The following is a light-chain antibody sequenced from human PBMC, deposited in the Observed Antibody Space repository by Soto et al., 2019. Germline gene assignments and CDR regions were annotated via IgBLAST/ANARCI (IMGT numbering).Light chain of an antibody. J-gene: IGLJ1*01. CDR2: EVS. CDR1: SNDVANNKF. CDR3: TSYAGSNDRYV. V-gene: IGLV2-8*01. Sequence: QSALTQPASVSESPGQSITISCAGTSNDVANNKFVSWYQQSPGKGPKLMIYEVSQRPSGVPDRFSGSKSGNTASLTVSGLQPEDEADYYCTSYAGSNDRYVFGTGTRSPS.